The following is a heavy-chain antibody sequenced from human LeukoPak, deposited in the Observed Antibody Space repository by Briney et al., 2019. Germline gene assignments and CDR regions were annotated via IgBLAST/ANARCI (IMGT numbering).Heavy chain of an antibody. Sequence: SETLSLTCTVSGGSISSYYWSWIRQPPGKGLEWIGYIYYSGSTNYNPSLKSRVTISVDTSKNQFSLKLSSVTAADTAVYYCASQIAGEYFQHWGQGTLVTVSS. CDR3: ASQIAGEYFQH. J-gene: IGHJ1*01. CDR2: IYYSGST. D-gene: IGHD6-13*01. V-gene: IGHV4-59*08. CDR1: GGSISSYY.